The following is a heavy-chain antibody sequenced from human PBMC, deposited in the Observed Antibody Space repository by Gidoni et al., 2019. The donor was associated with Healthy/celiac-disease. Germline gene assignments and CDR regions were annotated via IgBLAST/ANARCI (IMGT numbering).Heavy chain of an antibody. CDR3: ARSDGSGSYYWPLDY. V-gene: IGHV4-4*02. D-gene: IGHD3-10*01. CDR1: GGSISRSNW. Sequence: QVPLQESGPGLVQPSGTPSLPCAVPGGSISRSNWWSWVRQPPGKGLEWIGEIYHSGSTNYNPSLKSRVTISVDKSKNQFSLKLSSVTAADTAVYYCARSDGSGSYYWPLDYWGQGTLVTVSS. J-gene: IGHJ4*02. CDR2: IYHSGST.